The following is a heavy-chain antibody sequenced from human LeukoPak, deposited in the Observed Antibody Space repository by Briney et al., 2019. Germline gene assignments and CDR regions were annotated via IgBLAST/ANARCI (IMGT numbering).Heavy chain of an antibody. D-gene: IGHD4-17*01. CDR3: ARAYGDHLTPDAFDI. V-gene: IGHV1-18*01. CDR1: GYTFTSYG. Sequence: GASVKVSCKASGYTFTSYGISWVRQAPGQGLEWIGWISVYNGNTNYAQKLQGRVTMTTDTSTSTAYMELRSLRSDDTAVYYCARAYGDHLTPDAFDIWGQGTMVTVSS. CDR2: ISVYNGNT. J-gene: IGHJ3*02.